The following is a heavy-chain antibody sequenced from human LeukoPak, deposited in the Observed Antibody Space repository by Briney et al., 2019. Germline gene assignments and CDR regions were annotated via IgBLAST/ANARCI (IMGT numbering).Heavy chain of an antibody. J-gene: IGHJ4*02. CDR3: ATKGPRRGYFDY. Sequence: SETLSLTCTVSGGSVSSDSYYWSWIRQPPGKGLEWIGYIYYTGSTNYNPSLKSRVTISVDMSKNQFSLKLTSVTAADTAVYYCATKGPRRGYFDYWGQGTLVAVSS. V-gene: IGHV4-61*01. CDR1: GGSVSSDSYY. CDR2: IYYTGST.